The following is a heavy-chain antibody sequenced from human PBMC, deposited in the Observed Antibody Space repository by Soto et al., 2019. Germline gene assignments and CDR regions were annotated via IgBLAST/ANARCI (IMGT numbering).Heavy chain of an antibody. J-gene: IGHJ4*02. D-gene: IGHD3-22*01. CDR1: GFTFSSYW. CDR3: VRGDGDYYDGNGYLGRH. Sequence: EVQLVESGGGLVQPGGSLRLSCAASGFTFSSYWMHWVRQAPGKGLVWVSRLKSDGSGTTYADSVKGRLTISRDNAKNKLYLQMNSLRAEETAVYYCVRGDGDYYDGNGYLGRHWGQGTLVTVSS. CDR2: LKSDGSGT. V-gene: IGHV3-74*01.